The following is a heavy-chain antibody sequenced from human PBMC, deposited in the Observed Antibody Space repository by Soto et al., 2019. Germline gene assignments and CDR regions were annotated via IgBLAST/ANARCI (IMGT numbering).Heavy chain of an antibody. J-gene: IGHJ5*02. Sequence: VQLLESGGGLIQPGGSLKLSCATSGFTFSSFALTWVRQAPGKGLEWVTMINSRGDVISYADSVKGRFTISRDDSRNTLYLEMNSLRREDTGMYYCANSVGPPGGWFDPWGPGTLVTVSS. CDR3: ANSVGPPGGWFDP. V-gene: IGHV3-23*01. CDR2: INSRGDVI. CDR1: GFTFSSFA. D-gene: IGHD1-26*01.